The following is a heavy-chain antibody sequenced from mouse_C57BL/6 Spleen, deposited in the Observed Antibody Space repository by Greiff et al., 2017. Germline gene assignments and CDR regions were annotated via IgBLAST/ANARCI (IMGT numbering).Heavy chain of an antibody. D-gene: IGHD2-4*01. V-gene: IGHV1-78*01. CDR2: IYPRDGST. CDR3: ARGRDYDPNYYAMDY. J-gene: IGHJ4*01. Sequence: VQVVESDAELVKPGASVKISCKVSGYTFTDHTIHWMKQRPEQGLEWIGYIYPRDGSTKYNEKFKGKATLTADKSSSTAYMQLNSLTSEDSAVYFCARGRDYDPNYYAMDYWGQGTSVTVSS. CDR1: GYTFTDHT.